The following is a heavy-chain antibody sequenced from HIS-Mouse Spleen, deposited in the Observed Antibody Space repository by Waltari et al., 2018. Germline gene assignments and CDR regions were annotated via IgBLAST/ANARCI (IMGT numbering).Heavy chain of an antibody. D-gene: IGHD3-22*01. CDR3: AKDRGTRILNDANYDSSGDY. CDR1: GFTFSSHG. J-gene: IGHJ4*02. Sequence: QVQLVESGGGVVQPGRSLRLPCAASGFTFSSHGMHWVRQAPGKGLEWVAVISYDGSNKYYADSVKGRFTISRDNSKNTLYLQMNSLRAEDTAVYYCAKDRGTRILNDANYDSSGDYWGQGTLVTVSS. V-gene: IGHV3-30*18. CDR2: ISYDGSNK.